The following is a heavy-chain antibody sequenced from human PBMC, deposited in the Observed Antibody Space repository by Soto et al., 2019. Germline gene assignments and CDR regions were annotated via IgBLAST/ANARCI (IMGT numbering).Heavy chain of an antibody. V-gene: IGHV3-30*18. CDR2: ISYDGSNK. CDR1: GFTFSSYG. CDR3: AKDGKRDLLRYGMDV. J-gene: IGHJ6*02. Sequence: PGGSLRLSCAASGFTFSSYGMHWVRQAPGKGLEWVAVISYDGSNKYYADSVKGRFTISRDNSKNTLYLQMNSLRAEDTAVYYCAKDGKRDLLRYGMDVWGQGTTVTVSS. D-gene: IGHD1-1*01.